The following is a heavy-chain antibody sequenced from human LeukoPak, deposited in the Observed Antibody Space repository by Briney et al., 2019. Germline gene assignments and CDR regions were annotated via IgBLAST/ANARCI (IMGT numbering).Heavy chain of an antibody. CDR2: INHSGST. J-gene: IGHJ4*02. V-gene: IGHV4-34*01. D-gene: IGHD5-18*01. CDR1: GGSFSGYY. CDR3: ARKSPGYSYGNYYFDY. Sequence: SETLSLTCAVYGGSFSGYYWNWIRQPPGKGLEWIGEINHSGSTNYNSSLKSRVTISVDTSKNQFSLKLSSVTAADTAVYYCARKSPGYSYGNYYFDYWGQGTLVTVSS.